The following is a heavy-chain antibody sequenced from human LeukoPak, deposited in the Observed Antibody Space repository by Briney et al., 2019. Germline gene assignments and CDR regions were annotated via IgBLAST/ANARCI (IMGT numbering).Heavy chain of an antibody. CDR3: AKEEGDCGGDCGPDY. J-gene: IGHJ4*02. CDR1: GFTFDDYA. Sequence: GRSLRLSCAASGFTFDDYAMHWVRQAPGKGLEWVSAISGSGGSTYYADSVKGRFTISRDNSKNTLYLQMNSLRAEDTAVYYCAKEEGDCGGDCGPDYWGQGTLVTVSS. CDR2: ISGSGGST. D-gene: IGHD2-21*02. V-gene: IGHV3-23*01.